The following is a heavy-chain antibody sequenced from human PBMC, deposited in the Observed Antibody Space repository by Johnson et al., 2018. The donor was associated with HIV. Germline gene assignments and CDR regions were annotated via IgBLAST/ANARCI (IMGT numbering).Heavy chain of an antibody. CDR2: IYSGGST. CDR1: GFTFDDYD. J-gene: IGHJ3*02. Sequence: VQLVESGGGLVQPGGSLRLSCAASGFTFDDYDMTWVRQAPGKGLEWVSVIYSGGSTYYADSVKGRFTISRDNAMNSLYLQMNTVRAEDTAVYYCAKVIAVAGTGAFDIWGQGTMVTVSS. CDR3: AKVIAVAGTGAFDI. V-gene: IGHV3-66*01. D-gene: IGHD6-19*01.